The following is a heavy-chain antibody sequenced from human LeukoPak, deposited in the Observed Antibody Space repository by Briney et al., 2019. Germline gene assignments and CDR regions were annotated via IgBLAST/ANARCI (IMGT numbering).Heavy chain of an antibody. D-gene: IGHD6-19*01. J-gene: IGHJ4*02. V-gene: IGHV3-48*03. CDR2: ISSSGSTI. CDR1: GFTFSSYE. CDR3: ARVKPGIAVGIDY. Sequence: GGSLRLSCAASGFTFSSYEMNWVRQAPGKGLEWVSYISSSGSTIYYADSVKGRFTISRDNAKNSLYLQMNSLRAEDTAVYYCARVKPGIAVGIDYWGQGTLVTVSS.